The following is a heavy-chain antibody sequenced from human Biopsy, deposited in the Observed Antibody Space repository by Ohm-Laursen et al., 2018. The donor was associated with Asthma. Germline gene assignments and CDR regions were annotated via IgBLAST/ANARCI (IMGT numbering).Heavy chain of an antibody. J-gene: IGHJ4*02. D-gene: IGHD1-26*01. CDR1: GFTFDDYA. CDR2: ISWDSGSI. V-gene: IGHV3-9*01. CDR3: AKGEWELLEANFDY. Sequence: SLRLSCSASGFTFDDYAMHWVRQAPGKGLEWVSGISWDSGSIGYADSVKGRFTISRDNAKDSLYLQMNSLRAEDTALYYCAKGEWELLEANFDYWGQGTLVTVSS.